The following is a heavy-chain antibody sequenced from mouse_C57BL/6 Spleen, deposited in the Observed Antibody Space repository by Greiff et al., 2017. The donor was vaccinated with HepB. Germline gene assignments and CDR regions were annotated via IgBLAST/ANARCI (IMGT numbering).Heavy chain of an antibody. D-gene: IGHD1-1*01. CDR2: INPNNGGT. CDR1: GYTFTDYN. V-gene: IGHV1-22*01. CDR3: ARERDTNPFAY. J-gene: IGHJ3*01. Sequence: VQLKESGPELVKPGASVKMSCKASGYTFTDYNMHWVKQSHGKSLEWIGYINPNNGGTSYNQKFKGKATLTVNKSSSTAYMELRSLTSEDSAVYYCARERDTNPFAYWGQGTLVTVSA.